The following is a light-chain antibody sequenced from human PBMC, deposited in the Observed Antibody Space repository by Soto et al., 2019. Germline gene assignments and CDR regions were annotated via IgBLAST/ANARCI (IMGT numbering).Light chain of an antibody. J-gene: IGKJ5*01. V-gene: IGKV1D-16*01. Sequence: DIQMTQSPSSLSASVGDRVTITCRASQGIGSHLAWYQQKPEKAPKSLIYFASTLQSGVPSRFSGSGSGTDFTLTISSLQPEDFATYYCQQFRSFPITFGQGTRLEIK. CDR3: QQFRSFPIT. CDR1: QGIGSH. CDR2: FAS.